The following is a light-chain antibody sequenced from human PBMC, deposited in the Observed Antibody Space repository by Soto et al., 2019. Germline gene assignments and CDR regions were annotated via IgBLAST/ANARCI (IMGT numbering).Light chain of an antibody. V-gene: IGKV1D-13*01. J-gene: IGKJ4*01. CDR3: QQFFDYPLT. CDR1: QGISTL. Sequence: AIQLTPSPSSLSASVGDRVTITCRAGQGISTLFAWYQQKPGKAPKLLIYDASTLESGVPSRFSGSGSGTDFALTISSLQPEDFATYYCQQFFDYPLTFGGGTKVDIK. CDR2: DAS.